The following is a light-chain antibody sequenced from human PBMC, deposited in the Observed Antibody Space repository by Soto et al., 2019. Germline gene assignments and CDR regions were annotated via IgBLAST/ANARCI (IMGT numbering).Light chain of an antibody. J-gene: IGKJ4*01. V-gene: IGKV1-27*01. CDR3: QKDNRAAAT. CDR1: QGIGTY. CDR2: AAS. Sequence: QMTQSPSSLSASLGDRVSITCRASQGIGTYLAWYQQRPGKVPQLLISAASTLQSGVPSRLSGSGSGTDFTLTTNSLQPEDGATYYCQKDNRAAATLGGGTKVDIX.